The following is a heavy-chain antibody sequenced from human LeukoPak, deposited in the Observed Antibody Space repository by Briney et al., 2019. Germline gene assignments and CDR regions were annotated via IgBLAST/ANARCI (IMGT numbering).Heavy chain of an antibody. CDR2: INANGDNT. CDR1: GFTFSSYA. D-gene: IGHD3-9*01. CDR3: ARVPILTGSYYFDY. J-gene: IGHJ4*02. V-gene: IGHV3-64*01. Sequence: GSLRLSCAASGFTFSSYAFHWVRQAPGKGLEYVSAINANGDNTYYANSVKGRFTISRDNSKNTLYLQMGSLRTEDMAVYYCARVPILTGSYYFDYWGQGILVTVSS.